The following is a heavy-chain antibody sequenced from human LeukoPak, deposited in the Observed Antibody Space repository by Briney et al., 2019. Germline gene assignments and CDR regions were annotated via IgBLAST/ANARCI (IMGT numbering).Heavy chain of an antibody. V-gene: IGHV4-4*02. J-gene: IGHJ2*01. CDR3: ARPHPVDDVVVVAADPYWYFDL. Sequence: PSGTLSLTCAVSGGSISSSNWWSWVRQPPGRGLEWIGEIYHSGSTNYNPSLKSRVTISVDKSKNQFSLKLSSVTAADTAVYYCARPHPVDDVVVVAADPYWYFDLWGRGTLVTVSS. D-gene: IGHD2-15*01. CDR2: IYHSGST. CDR1: GGSISSSNW.